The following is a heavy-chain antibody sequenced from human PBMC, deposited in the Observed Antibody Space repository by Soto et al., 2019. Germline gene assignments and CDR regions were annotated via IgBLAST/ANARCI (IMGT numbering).Heavy chain of an antibody. D-gene: IGHD4-4*01. J-gene: IGHJ6*02. CDR2: ISYDGSNK. CDR3: ARDSVSNYDWYYGMDV. V-gene: IGHV3-30-3*01. Sequence: GGSLRLSCAASGFTFSSYAMHWVRQAPGKGLEWVAVISYDGSNKYYADSVKGRFTISRDNSKNTLYLQMNSLRAEDTAVYYCARDSVSNYDWYYGMDVWGQGTTVTVSS. CDR1: GFTFSSYA.